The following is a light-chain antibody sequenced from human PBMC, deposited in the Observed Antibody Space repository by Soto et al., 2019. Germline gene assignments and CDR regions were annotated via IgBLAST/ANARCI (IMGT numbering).Light chain of an antibody. CDR2: GAS. V-gene: IGKV3-20*01. Sequence: EIVLTQSPGTLSLSPGERATLSCRASQSVSSSYLAWYQQKPGQAPRLLIFGASRRATGIPDRFSGSGSGTDFTFTISRLEPEDFAVYYCQQYGSSPLTFGPGTKVDIK. CDR1: QSVSSSY. J-gene: IGKJ3*01. CDR3: QQYGSSPLT.